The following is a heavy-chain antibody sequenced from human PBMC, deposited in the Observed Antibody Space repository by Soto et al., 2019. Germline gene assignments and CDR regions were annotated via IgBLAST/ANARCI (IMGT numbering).Heavy chain of an antibody. CDR2: INPSGGST. J-gene: IGHJ6*03. Sequence: ASVKVSCKASGYTFTSYYMHWVRQAPGQGLEWMGIINPSGGSTSYAQKFQGRVTMTRDTSTSSVYMELSSLRSEDTAVYYCARVGTGIVVVPAPKYYYYYYMDVWGKGTTVTVSS. CDR3: ARVGTGIVVVPAPKYYYYYYMDV. CDR1: GYTFTSYY. V-gene: IGHV1-46*01. D-gene: IGHD2-2*01.